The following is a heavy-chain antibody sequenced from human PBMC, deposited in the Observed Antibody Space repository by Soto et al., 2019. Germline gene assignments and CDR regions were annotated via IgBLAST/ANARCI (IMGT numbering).Heavy chain of an antibody. J-gene: IGHJ6*02. D-gene: IGHD5-12*01. CDR1: GGTFSSYA. Sequence: QVQLVQSGAEVKKPGSSVKVSCKASGGTFSSYAISWVRQAPGQGLEWMGGIIPIFGTANYAQKFQGRVTITADESTSXAXXELSSLRSEDTAVYYCARGGYSGYEASYYYYGMDVWGQGTTVTVSS. CDR3: ARGGYSGYEASYYYYGMDV. V-gene: IGHV1-69*12. CDR2: IIPIFGTA.